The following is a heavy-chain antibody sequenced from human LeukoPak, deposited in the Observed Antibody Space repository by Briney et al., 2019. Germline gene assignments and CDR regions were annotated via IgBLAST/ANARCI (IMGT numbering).Heavy chain of an antibody. CDR3: VRGPFYGLRSDYFDF. V-gene: IGHV3-7*01. CDR1: GFTFSSHW. D-gene: IGHD3-10*01. CDR2: IKHDVSEI. J-gene: IGHJ4*02. Sequence: PGGSLRLSCAASGFTFSSHWMSWVRQARGKGLEWVATIKHDVSEIYYVDSVKGRFTISGDNAKNSLYLQMNSLRVEDTAVYYCVRGPFYGLRSDYFDFWGQGTLVTVSS.